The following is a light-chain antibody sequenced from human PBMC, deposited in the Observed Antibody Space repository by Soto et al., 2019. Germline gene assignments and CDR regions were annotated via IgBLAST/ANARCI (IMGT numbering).Light chain of an antibody. CDR3: SSYTSSSIDYV. V-gene: IGLV2-14*01. Sequence: QSALTQPASVSGSPGQSITISCTGTSSDVGGYNYVSWYQQHPGKAPKLMIYEVSNRPSGVSNRFSRSKSGNTASLTISGLQPDDEADYYCSSYTSSSIDYVFGTGTKLTVL. J-gene: IGLJ1*01. CDR2: EVS. CDR1: SSDVGGYNY.